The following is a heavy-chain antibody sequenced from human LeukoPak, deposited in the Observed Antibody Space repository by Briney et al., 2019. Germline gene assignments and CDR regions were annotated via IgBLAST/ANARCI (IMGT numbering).Heavy chain of an antibody. Sequence: ASVKVSCKASGYTFTSYYMHWVRQAPGQGLEWMGIINPSGGSTSYAQKFQGRVTMTRDTSTSTVYMELSSLRSEDTAVYYCARVNSSSWYIGNYFDYWGQGTLVTVSS. CDR2: INPSGGST. D-gene: IGHD6-13*01. CDR3: ARVNSSSWYIGNYFDY. CDR1: GYTFTSYY. J-gene: IGHJ4*02. V-gene: IGHV1-46*01.